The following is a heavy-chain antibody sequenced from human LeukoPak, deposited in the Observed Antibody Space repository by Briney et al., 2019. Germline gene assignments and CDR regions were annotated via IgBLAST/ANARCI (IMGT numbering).Heavy chain of an antibody. CDR3: AGDTTISHQRDY. V-gene: IGHV3-74*01. J-gene: IGHJ4*02. Sequence: GGSLRLSCAASGFTFSSYGMHWVRQAPGKGLVWVSGINSNGSTTRYADSVKGRFTISRDNAKNTLYLQMNSLRVEDTAVYYCAGDTTISHQRDYWGQGTLVTVSS. CDR2: INSNGSTT. CDR1: GFTFSSYG. D-gene: IGHD1-1*01.